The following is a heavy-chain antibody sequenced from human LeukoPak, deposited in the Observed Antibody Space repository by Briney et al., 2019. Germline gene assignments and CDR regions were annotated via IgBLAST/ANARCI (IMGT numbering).Heavy chain of an antibody. V-gene: IGHV3-7*01. D-gene: IGHD3-16*01. CDR2: INQNGREK. CDR3: ARSLGDD. J-gene: IGHJ4*02. CDR1: GLTFSTYW. Sequence: GGSLRLSCEVSGLTFSTYWMTWVRQAPGKGLEWVASINQNGREKYYVDYVKGRFTISRDNAKDSLYLQMNSLRDEDTAVYYCARSLGDDWGQGTLVTVSS.